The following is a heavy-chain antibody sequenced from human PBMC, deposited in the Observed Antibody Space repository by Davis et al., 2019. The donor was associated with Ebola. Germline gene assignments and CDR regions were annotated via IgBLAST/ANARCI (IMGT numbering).Heavy chain of an antibody. V-gene: IGHV3-30*18. Sequence: GESLKISCAASGFSFSNYWMAWVRQAPGKGLEWVAVISYDGNNKYHANSVKGRFTISRDNSKNTLYLQMDSLGSEDTAVYYCAKGGSASCYSQCYNWGQGTLVTVSS. J-gene: IGHJ4*02. CDR1: GFSFSNYW. CDR3: AKGGSASCYSQCYN. CDR2: ISYDGNNK. D-gene: IGHD2-2*01.